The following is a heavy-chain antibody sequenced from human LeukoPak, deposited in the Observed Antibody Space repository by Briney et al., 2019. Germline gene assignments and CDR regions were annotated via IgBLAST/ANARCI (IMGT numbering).Heavy chain of an antibody. V-gene: IGHV3-20*04. CDR2: NNWNCGST. J-gene: IGHJ4*02. D-gene: IGHD3-22*01. CDR3: ARRAGDYSHPYDY. CDR1: GFPFDHYG. Sequence: GVSVSLFCAACGFPFDHYGMRGVPGARGRGLVGVIGNNWNCGSTGYADSVKGRFTIARDNAKNSLYLQMNSLRAEDSGVYYCARRAGDYSHPYDYWGQGILVTVSS.